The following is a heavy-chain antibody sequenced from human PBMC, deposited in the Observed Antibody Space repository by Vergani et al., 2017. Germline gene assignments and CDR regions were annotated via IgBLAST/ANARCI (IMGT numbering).Heavy chain of an antibody. CDR1: GFKFDDYG. J-gene: IGHJ4*02. Sequence: EVQLVESGGRVVRPGGSLRLSCIASGFKFDDYGMNWVRHVPGKGLEWVAGVNWNGVGSAYADSVRGRFIISRDNAKNSLFLQMNSLRVEDTALYYYATIDSSGYYPSYNVPDYWGQGTQVTVSS. CDR2: VNWNGVGS. D-gene: IGHD3-22*01. CDR3: ATIDSSGYYPSYNVPDY. V-gene: IGHV3-20*04.